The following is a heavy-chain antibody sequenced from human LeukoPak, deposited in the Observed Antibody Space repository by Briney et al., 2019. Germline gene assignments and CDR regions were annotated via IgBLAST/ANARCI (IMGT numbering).Heavy chain of an antibody. CDR1: GFTFNIYT. D-gene: IGHD1-1*01. CDR2: IRHSDGNT. Sequence: GGSLRLSCGASGFTFNIYTMYWVRQAPGKGLEWVSGIRHSDGNTYYADSVKGRFTISSDKSKNTLFLQMNSLRAEDTALYYCAKGLETESRLDSWGQGTLVTVSS. CDR3: AKGLETESRLDS. V-gene: IGHV3-23*01. J-gene: IGHJ4*02.